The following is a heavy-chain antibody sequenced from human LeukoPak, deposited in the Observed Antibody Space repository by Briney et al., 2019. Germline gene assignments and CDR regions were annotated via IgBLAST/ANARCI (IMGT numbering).Heavy chain of an antibody. CDR1: GGSISSYY. CDR2: IYYSGST. CDR3: ARTYYGSGSLYYYYYYMDV. V-gene: IGHV4-59*01. J-gene: IGHJ6*03. Sequence: SETLSLTCTVSGGSISSYYWSWIRQPPGQGLEWIGYIYYSGSTKYNPSLKSRVTISVDTSKTHFSLKLSSVTAADTAVYYCARTYYGSGSLYYYYYYMDVWGKGTTVTVSS. D-gene: IGHD3-10*01.